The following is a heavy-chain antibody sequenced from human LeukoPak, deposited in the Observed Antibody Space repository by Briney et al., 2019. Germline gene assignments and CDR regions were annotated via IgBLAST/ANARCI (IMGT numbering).Heavy chain of an antibody. Sequence: NPSETLSLTCTVSGGSMSSYYWNWVRQPPGKGLEWIGNIYPSGSTDYNPSLKSRVTISLDTSKFQFSLRLNSVTAADTAVYYCARADPNASGYFYRFNWFDPWGQGTLVTVSS. V-gene: IGHV4-59*01. J-gene: IGHJ5*02. CDR3: ARADPNASGYFYRFNWFDP. CDR1: GGSMSSYY. CDR2: IYPSGST. D-gene: IGHD3-10*01.